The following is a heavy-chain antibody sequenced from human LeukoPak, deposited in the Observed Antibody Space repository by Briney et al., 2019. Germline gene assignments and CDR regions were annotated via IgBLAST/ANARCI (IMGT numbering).Heavy chain of an antibody. J-gene: IGHJ4*02. CDR2: ISGSGGST. CDR3: ATKPRSDYYFDY. V-gene: IGHV3-23*01. CDR1: GFTFSSYA. Sequence: GRSLRLSCAASGFTFSSYAMSWVRQAPGKGLEWVSAISGSGGSTYYADSVKGRFTISRDNSKNTLCLQMNSLRAEDTAVYYCATKPRSDYYFDYWGQGTLVTVSS. D-gene: IGHD1-14*01.